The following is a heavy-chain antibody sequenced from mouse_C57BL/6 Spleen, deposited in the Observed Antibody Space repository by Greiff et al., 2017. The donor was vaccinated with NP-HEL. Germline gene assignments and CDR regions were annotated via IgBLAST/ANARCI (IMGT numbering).Heavy chain of an antibody. CDR3: ARDPGFYSN. CDR2: ISDGGSYT. D-gene: IGHD2-1*01. Sequence: EVKLMESGGGLVKPGGSLKLSCAASGFTFSSYAMSWVRQTPEKRLEWVATISDGGSYTYYPDNVKGRFTISRDNAKNNLYLQMSHLKSEDTAMYYCARDPGFYSNWGQGTTLTVSS. J-gene: IGHJ2*01. V-gene: IGHV5-4*01. CDR1: GFTFSSYA.